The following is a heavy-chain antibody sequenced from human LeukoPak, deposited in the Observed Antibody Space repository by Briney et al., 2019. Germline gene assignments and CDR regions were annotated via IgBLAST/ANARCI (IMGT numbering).Heavy chain of an antibody. V-gene: IGHV5-51*01. D-gene: IGHD2-21*01. J-gene: IGHJ5*02. CDR3: ARLPFCGGDCYPNWFDP. CDR2: IYPGDSDT. CDR1: GYSFTSYW. Sequence: GESLKISCKGSGYSFTSYWIGWVRQMPGKGLEWMGIIYPGDSDTRYSPSFQGQVTISADKSISTAYLQWSSLKASDTAMYYCARLPFCGGDCYPNWFDPWGQGTLVTDSS.